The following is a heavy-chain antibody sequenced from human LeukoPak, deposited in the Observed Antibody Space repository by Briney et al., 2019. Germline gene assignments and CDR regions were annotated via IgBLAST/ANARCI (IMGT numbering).Heavy chain of an antibody. Sequence: GGSLRLSCAATGLSVSSNFMSWVRQAPGKGLEWVSVIYGGGSTYYADSVKGRFTISRDTPKNTLYLQMNSLRAEDTAVYYCAKEADIVVVPGDAFDIWGQGTMVTVSS. CDR3: AKEADIVVVPGDAFDI. CDR1: GLSVSSNF. V-gene: IGHV3-53*01. CDR2: IYGGGST. J-gene: IGHJ3*02. D-gene: IGHD2-2*01.